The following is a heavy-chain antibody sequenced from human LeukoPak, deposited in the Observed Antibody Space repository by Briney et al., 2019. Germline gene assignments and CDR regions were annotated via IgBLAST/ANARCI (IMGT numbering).Heavy chain of an antibody. CDR3: AGLSARQWLLD. CDR1: GGSISSYY. CDR2: LYYSGST. J-gene: IGHJ4*02. V-gene: IGHV4-59*12. Sequence: SETLSLTCTVSGGSISSYYWTWIRQPPGKGLEWIGSLYYSGSTNYNPSLKSRVTISVDTSKNQFSLKVNSVTAADTAVYYCAGLSARQWLLDWGQGTLVTVSS. D-gene: IGHD6-19*01.